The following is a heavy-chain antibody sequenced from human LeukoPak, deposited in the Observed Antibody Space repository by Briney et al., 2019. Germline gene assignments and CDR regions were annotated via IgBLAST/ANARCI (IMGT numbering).Heavy chain of an antibody. V-gene: IGHV3-23*01. CDR1: GFTFSSYA. J-gene: IGHJ4*02. Sequence: GGSLRLSCAAPGFTFSSYAMSWVRQAPGRGLEWVSIVSDSGSSTYYADSVKGRFTISRDNSKSTLYLQMNSPRAEDSAIYYCAKQVSYSSGSHFDYWGQGTLVTVSS. D-gene: IGHD3-10*01. CDR2: VSDSGSST. CDR3: AKQVSYSSGSHFDY.